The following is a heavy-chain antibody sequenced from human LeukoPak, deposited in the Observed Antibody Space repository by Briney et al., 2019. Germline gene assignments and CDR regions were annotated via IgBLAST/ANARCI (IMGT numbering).Heavy chain of an antibody. J-gene: IGHJ5*02. CDR3: ARGPPITIFGVAFWVCFDP. CDR1: GGSISSSSYY. Sequence: PSETLSLTCTVSGGSISSSSYYWGWIRQPPGKGLEWIGSIYYSGSTYYNPSLKSRVTISVDTSKNQFSLKLSSVTAADTAVYYCARGPPITIFGVAFWVCFDPWGQGTLVTVSS. V-gene: IGHV4-39*07. CDR2: IYYSGST. D-gene: IGHD3-3*01.